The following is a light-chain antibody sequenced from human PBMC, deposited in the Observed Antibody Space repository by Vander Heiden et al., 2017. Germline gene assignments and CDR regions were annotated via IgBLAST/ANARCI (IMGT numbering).Light chain of an antibody. CDR3: SSYTSSSTHWV. CDR2: DVT. J-gene: IGLJ3*02. Sequence: QSALTQPASVSGSPGQSITIYCTGTSSDVGGYNYVSWYQQHPGKAPRFMIYDVTNRPSGVSNRFSGSKSGNTASLIISGLQAEDEADYYCSSYTSSSTHWVFGGGTKLTVL. V-gene: IGLV2-14*03. CDR1: SSDVGGYNY.